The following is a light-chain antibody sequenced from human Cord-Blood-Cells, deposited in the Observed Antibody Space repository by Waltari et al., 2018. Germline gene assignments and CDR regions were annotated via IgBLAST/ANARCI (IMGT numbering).Light chain of an antibody. CDR1: SLRSYY. V-gene: IGLV3-19*01. J-gene: IGLJ1*01. CDR3: NSRDSSGNHNV. CDR2: GKN. Sequence: SSELTQDPAVSVALGQTVRITCQGYSLRSYYASWYQQKPGQAPVLVIYGKNNRPSGIPDRFSGSSSGNTASLTITGAQAEDEADYYCNSRDSSGNHNVFGTGTKVTVL.